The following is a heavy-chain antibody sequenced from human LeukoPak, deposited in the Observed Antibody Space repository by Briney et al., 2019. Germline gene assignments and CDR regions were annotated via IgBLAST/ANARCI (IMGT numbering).Heavy chain of an antibody. CDR1: GFTFSNYA. D-gene: IGHD5-24*01. CDR2: ISYDGSNK. CDR3: ARARFGYNRGPFDY. J-gene: IGHJ4*02. Sequence: GGSLRLSCAASGFTFSNYAMHWVRQAPGKGLEWVAFISYDGSNKHYADSVKGRFTISRDNSKNTLYLQMNSLRPEDTAVYYCARARFGYNRGPFDYWGQGVLVTVSS. V-gene: IGHV3-30-3*01.